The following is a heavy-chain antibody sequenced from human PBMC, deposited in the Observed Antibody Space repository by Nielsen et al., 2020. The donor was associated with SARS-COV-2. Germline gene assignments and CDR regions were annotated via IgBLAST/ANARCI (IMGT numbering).Heavy chain of an antibody. CDR1: GGSISSGGYY. CDR3: ARGKTIFGVVMGAFDI. V-gene: IGHV4-31*03. CDR2: IYYSGST. J-gene: IGHJ3*02. D-gene: IGHD3-3*01. Sequence: SETLSLTCTVSGGSISSGGYYWSWIRQHPGKGLEWIGYIYYSGSTYYNPSLKSRVTISVDTSKNQFSLKLSSVTAADTAVYYCARGKTIFGVVMGAFDIWGQGTMVTRLL.